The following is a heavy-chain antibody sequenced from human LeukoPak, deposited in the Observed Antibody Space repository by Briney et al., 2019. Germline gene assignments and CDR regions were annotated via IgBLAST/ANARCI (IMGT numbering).Heavy chain of an antibody. V-gene: IGHV3-53*01. CDR2: IYSGGPT. CDR3: ARGWVVATGGFDM. CDR1: GFTVSLYY. Sequence: GGSLRLSCAASGFTVSLYYMTWVRQAPGKGLEWASVIYSGGPTYYADSVKGRFTISRDNSKNTVYLQMNSLRGEDTVVYFCARGWVVATGGFDMWGQGTMVTVSS. J-gene: IGHJ3*02. D-gene: IGHD2-8*02.